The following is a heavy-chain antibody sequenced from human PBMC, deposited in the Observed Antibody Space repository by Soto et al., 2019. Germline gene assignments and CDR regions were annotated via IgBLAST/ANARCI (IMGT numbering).Heavy chain of an antibody. CDR2: ISGSGGGT. CDR1: GFTFSNYD. D-gene: IGHD1-7*01. J-gene: IGHJ4*02. Sequence: GGSLRLSCAASGFTFSNYDMTWVRQAPGKGLEWVSTISGSGGGTYYADSVKGRFTISRDNSKNALYLKMNSLRAEDTAVYYCAKVGWNSGGSDYFDSWGQGTLVTVSS. V-gene: IGHV3-23*01. CDR3: AKVGWNSGGSDYFDS.